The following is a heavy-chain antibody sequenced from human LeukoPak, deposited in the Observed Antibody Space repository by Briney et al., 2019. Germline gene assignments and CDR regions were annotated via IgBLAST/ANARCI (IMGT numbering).Heavy chain of an antibody. CDR3: ATRGATQPPY. CDR2: ISGSGSST. V-gene: IGHV3-23*01. J-gene: IGHJ4*02. Sequence: GGSLRLSCAASGFTFSSSAMSWVRQAPGKGLEWVSAISGSGSSTYYSDSVKGRFTISRDNSKNTLFLQMSSLRAEDTAVYYCATRGATQPPYWGQGTLVTVSS. CDR1: GFTFSSSA. D-gene: IGHD1-26*01.